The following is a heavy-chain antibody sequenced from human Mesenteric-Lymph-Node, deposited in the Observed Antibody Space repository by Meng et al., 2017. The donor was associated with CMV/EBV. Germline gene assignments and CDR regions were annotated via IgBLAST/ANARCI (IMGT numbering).Heavy chain of an antibody. D-gene: IGHD5-12*01. Sequence: SGGTFSFFAFSWVRQAPGQGLGWVGGIVPVFGTTKYAQNFHGRVTITADKSTSTVYMELNSLRSEDTAVFFCARHIVANLDHSYFDFWGQGTLVTVSS. CDR3: ARHIVANLDHSYFDF. V-gene: IGHV1-69*06. CDR1: GGTFSFFA. CDR2: IVPVFGTT. J-gene: IGHJ4*02.